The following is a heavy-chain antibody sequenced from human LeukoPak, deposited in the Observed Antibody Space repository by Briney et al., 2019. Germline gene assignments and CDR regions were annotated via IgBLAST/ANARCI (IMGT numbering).Heavy chain of an antibody. D-gene: IGHD2-15*01. CDR2: IYYTGST. J-gene: IGHJ5*02. V-gene: IGHV4-31*03. CDR3: ARETAAVPLDH. CDR1: SGSISSDGYY. Sequence: KPSETLSLTCSVSSGSISSDGYYWSWVRQHPGKDLEWIGYIYYTGSTFYNPSLKSRVTRSVDTSKNQFSLKLTSVAAADTAVYFCARETAAVPLDHWGQGTLVTVSS.